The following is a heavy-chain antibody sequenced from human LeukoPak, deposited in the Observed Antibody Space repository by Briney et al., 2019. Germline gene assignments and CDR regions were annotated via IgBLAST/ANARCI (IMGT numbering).Heavy chain of an antibody. J-gene: IGHJ4*02. D-gene: IGHD2-21*02. V-gene: IGHV4-30-2*01. CDR2: IYHSGST. CDR1: GGSISSGGYY. CDR3: ARDGVVTATREYFDY. Sequence: SETLSLTCTVSGGSISSGGYYWSWIRQPPGKGLEWIGYIYHSGSTYYNPSLKSRVTISVDRSKNQFSLKLSSVTAADTAVYYCARDGVVTATREYFDYWGQGTLVTVSS.